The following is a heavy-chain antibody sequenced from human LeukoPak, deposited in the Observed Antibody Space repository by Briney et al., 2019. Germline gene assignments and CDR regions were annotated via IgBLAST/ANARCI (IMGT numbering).Heavy chain of an antibody. D-gene: IGHD4-17*01. J-gene: IGHJ6*02. CDR2: ISAYNGNT. V-gene: IGHV1-18*01. CDR1: GYTFTSYG. Sequence: ASVKVSCKASGYTFTSYGISWVRQAPGQGLEWMGWISAYNGNTNYAQKLQGRVTMTTDTSTSTAYMELRSPRSDDTAVYYCARRYRGSSGDYVGVSYYYYGMDVWGQGTTVTVSS. CDR3: ARRYRGSSGDYVGVSYYYYGMDV.